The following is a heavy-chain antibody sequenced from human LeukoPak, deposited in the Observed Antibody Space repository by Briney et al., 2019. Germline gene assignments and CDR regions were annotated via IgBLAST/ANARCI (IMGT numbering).Heavy chain of an antibody. CDR3: ARGEGNWNPDAFDI. CDR2: IFHSGST. J-gene: IGHJ3*02. D-gene: IGHD1-1*01. CDR1: GGSISSSSYY. V-gene: IGHV4-39*07. Sequence: PSETLSLACTVSGGSISSSSYYWGWIRQPPGKGLEWIGSIFHSGSTYYNPSLKSRVTISADTSKKQVFLRLSSVTAADTAVYDCARGEGNWNPDAFDIWGQGTMITVSS.